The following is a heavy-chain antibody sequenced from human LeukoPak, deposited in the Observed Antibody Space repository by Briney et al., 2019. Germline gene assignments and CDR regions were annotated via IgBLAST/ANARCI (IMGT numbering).Heavy chain of an antibody. CDR2: IYYSGST. CDR1: GGSVSASNFY. Sequence: SETMSLTCTVSGGSVSASNFYWSWIRQPPGKGLEWIGYIYYSGSTKYNPSLKSRVTISVDKSKNQFSLKLTSLTAADTAVYYCARPAGSGYRYYFDLWGQGTLVTVSS. D-gene: IGHD5-18*01. V-gene: IGHV4-61*05. J-gene: IGHJ4*02. CDR3: ARPAGSGYRYYFDL.